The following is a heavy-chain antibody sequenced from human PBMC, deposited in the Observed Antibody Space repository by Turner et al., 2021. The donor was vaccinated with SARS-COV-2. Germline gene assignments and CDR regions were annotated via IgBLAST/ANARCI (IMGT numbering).Heavy chain of an antibody. CDR2: IYHSGST. J-gene: IGHJ5*02. V-gene: IGHV4-34*01. CDR1: GGSFSGYY. Sequence: QVQLQQWGAGLLKPSETLSLTCGVYGGSFSGYYWSWIRQPPGKGLEWIGEIYHSGSTNYNPSVKSRVTISVDTSKNQFSLKLSSVTAADTAVYYCARSWGGILTGYSFDPWGQGTLVTVSS. D-gene: IGHD3-9*01. CDR3: ARSWGGILTGYSFDP.